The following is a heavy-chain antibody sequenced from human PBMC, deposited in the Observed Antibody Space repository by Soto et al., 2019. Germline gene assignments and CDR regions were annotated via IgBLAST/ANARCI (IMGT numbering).Heavy chain of an antibody. V-gene: IGHV4-59*01. D-gene: IGHD6-6*01. Sequence: SETLSVTCTVSGGSISSYYWSWIRQPPWKGLEWIGYIYYSGSTNYNPSLKSRVTISVDTSKNQFSLKLSSVTAADTAVYYCARDGVAARPGYWFDPWGQGTQVTVST. CDR3: ARDGVAARPGYWFDP. J-gene: IGHJ5*02. CDR1: GGSISSYY. CDR2: IYYSGST.